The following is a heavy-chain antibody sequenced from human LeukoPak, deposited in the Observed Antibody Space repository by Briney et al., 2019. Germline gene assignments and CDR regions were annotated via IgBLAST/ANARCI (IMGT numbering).Heavy chain of an antibody. V-gene: IGHV1-2*02. D-gene: IGHD6-13*01. CDR1: GYTFTGYY. J-gene: IGHJ1*01. CDR3: ARIAAAGTLEYFQH. CDR2: INPNSGGT. Sequence: ASVKVSCKASGYTFTGYYMNWVRQAPGQGLEWRGWINPNSGGTNYAQKFQGRVTMTRDTSISTAYMELSRLRSDDTAVYYCARIAAAGTLEYFQHWGQGTLVTVSS.